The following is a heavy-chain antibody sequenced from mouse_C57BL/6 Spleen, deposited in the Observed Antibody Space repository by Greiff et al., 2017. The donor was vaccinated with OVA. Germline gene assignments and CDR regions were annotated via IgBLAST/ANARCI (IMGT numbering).Heavy chain of an antibody. CDR1: GFSLTSYG. J-gene: IGHJ4*01. CDR3: AKKPSGDYAMDY. CDR2: IWSGGST. V-gene: IGHV2-5*01. Sequence: VQLQQSGPGLVQPSQSLSITCTVSGFSLTSYGVHWVSQSPGKGLEWLGVIWSGGSTDYNAAFMSRLSITMDNSKSQVFFKMNSLPADDTAIYYCAKKPSGDYAMDYWGQGTSVTVSS.